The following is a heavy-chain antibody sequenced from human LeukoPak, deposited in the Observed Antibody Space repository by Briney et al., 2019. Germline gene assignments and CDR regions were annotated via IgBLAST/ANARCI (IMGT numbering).Heavy chain of an antibody. CDR3: ARVYLSYDILTGYYWWFDP. J-gene: IGHJ5*02. CDR1: GFTFSIYE. D-gene: IGHD3-9*01. V-gene: IGHV3-48*03. Sequence: GGSLRLSCAASGFTFSIYEMNWVRQAPGKGLEWVSYISNSGNTVYYADSVGGRFTISRDNAKNSLFLQMNSLRAEDTALYHCARVYLSYDILTGYYWWFDPWGQGTLVTVSS. CDR2: ISNSGNTV.